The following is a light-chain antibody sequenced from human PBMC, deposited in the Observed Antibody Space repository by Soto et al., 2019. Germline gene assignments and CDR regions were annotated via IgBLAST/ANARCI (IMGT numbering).Light chain of an antibody. Sequence: EIVLTQSPNSLSLSPGEIATLSCRASQSVSSYLAWYQQKPGQAPRLLIYDASNRATGIPARFSGSGSGTDFTLTISSLEPEDFAVYYCQKRSNWPISFGQGTRLEI. J-gene: IGKJ5*01. CDR1: QSVSSY. CDR2: DAS. CDR3: QKRSNWPIS. V-gene: IGKV3-11*01.